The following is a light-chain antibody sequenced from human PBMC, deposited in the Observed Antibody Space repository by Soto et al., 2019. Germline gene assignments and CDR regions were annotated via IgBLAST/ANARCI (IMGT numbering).Light chain of an antibody. Sequence: HSALTQPPSASGSPGQSVTISCTGTSSDVGGHNYVSWYQQHPGKAPKLLIYEVIQRPSGVPDRFSGSKSGNTASLTVSGLQAEDEADYYCTSYAGSDNVIFGGGTQLTVL. J-gene: IGLJ2*01. CDR3: TSYAGSDNVI. CDR2: EVI. CDR1: SSDVGGHNY. V-gene: IGLV2-8*01.